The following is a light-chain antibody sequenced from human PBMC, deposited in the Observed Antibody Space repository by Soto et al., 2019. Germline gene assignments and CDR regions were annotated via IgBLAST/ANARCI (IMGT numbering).Light chain of an antibody. V-gene: IGKV1-5*03. J-gene: IGKJ4*01. CDR2: RAS. CDR3: HRYTSYRALT. Sequence: DIQMTQSPSTLPASVGDRVTITCRASQSISRYLAWYQQKPGKAPKLLIYRASTLASGVPSRFSGSGSGTEVTLTISSLQPDDFATYYCHRYTSYRALTFGGGTKVEI. CDR1: QSISRY.